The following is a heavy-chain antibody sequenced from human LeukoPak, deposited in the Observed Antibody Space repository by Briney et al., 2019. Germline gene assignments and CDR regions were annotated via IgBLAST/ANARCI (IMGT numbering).Heavy chain of an antibody. CDR3: ARGRYSAGDNWFDP. Sequence: SETLSLTCTVSGGSLTSSYWRWIRQSPGKGLEWIGYIHYTGSTNYNPSLKSRVTMLIGTSKNQFSLKLSSVTAADTAVYYCARGRYSAGDNWFDPWGQGTLVTVSS. J-gene: IGHJ5*02. V-gene: IGHV4-59*01. CDR2: IHYTGST. D-gene: IGHD3-9*01. CDR1: GGSLTSSY.